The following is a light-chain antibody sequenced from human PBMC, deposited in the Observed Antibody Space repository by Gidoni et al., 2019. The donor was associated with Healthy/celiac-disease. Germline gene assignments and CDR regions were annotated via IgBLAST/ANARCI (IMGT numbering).Light chain of an antibody. Sequence: DLHMTHSPSSLSASVGDRVTITCRASQSISSYLNWYQQKPGKAPKLLIYAASSLQSGVPSRVSGSGSGTDFTLTISRLQPEDFATYYCQQSYSTPRAFXXXTKVEIK. CDR1: QSISSY. CDR3: QQSYSTPRA. J-gene: IGKJ1*01. CDR2: AAS. V-gene: IGKV1-39*01.